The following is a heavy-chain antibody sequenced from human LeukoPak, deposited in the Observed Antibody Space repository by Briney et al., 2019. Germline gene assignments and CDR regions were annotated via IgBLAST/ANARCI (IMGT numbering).Heavy chain of an antibody. CDR1: GFTFSSYS. V-gene: IGHV3-48*04. J-gene: IGHJ6*03. Sequence: GGSLRLSCAASGFTFSSYSMNWVRQAPGKGLEWVSYISSSSSTIYYADSVKGRFTISRDNAKNSLYLQMNSLRAEDTAVYYCARDPALYSNSRWGYYYMDVWGKGTTVTVSS. CDR2: ISSSSSTI. D-gene: IGHD4-11*01. CDR3: ARDPALYSNSRWGYYYMDV.